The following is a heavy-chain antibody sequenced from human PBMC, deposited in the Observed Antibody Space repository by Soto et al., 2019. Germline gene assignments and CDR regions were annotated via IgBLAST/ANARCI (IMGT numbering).Heavy chain of an antibody. V-gene: IGHV1-8*01. Sequence: QVQLVQSGAEVKKPGASVKVSCKASGYTFTGYDINWVRQATGQGLEWMGWMNPHSGNTNYAQKFQGRVTMTRNTSISTAYMELSSLRSEDTAMYYCARGRVIIGADIWGQGTMVTVSS. CDR3: ARGRVIIGADI. J-gene: IGHJ3*02. CDR1: GYTFTGYD. D-gene: IGHD3-22*01. CDR2: MNPHSGNT.